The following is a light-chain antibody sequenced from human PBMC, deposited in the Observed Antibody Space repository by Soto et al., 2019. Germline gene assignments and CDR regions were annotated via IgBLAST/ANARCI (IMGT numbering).Light chain of an antibody. CDR2: AAS. CDR3: QQSYRTPT. CDR1: QSISSY. V-gene: IGKV1-39*01. Sequence: DIQMTQSPSSLSASVGDRVTITCRASQSISSYLNWYQQKPGKAPKLLIYAASSLQSGVPSRFSGSGSGTDYTLTISSLQPEDFATYYCQQSYRTPTFGQGTRLEIK. J-gene: IGKJ5*01.